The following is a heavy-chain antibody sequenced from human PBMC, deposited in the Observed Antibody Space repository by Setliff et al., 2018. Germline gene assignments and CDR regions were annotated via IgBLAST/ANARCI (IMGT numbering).Heavy chain of an antibody. D-gene: IGHD5-18*01. CDR2: ISVYNGDT. CDR1: GYTFRNYA. J-gene: IGHJ4*02. Sequence: ASVKVSCKASGYTFRNYAFAWVRQAPGQGLEWVGWISVYNGDTNYAQKFQGRVTLTTGTSTSTAYMELRSLTSDDSAFYYCARAPSVELVTIRTNSWFTYWGQGTRVTVSS. V-gene: IGHV1-18*01. CDR3: ARAPSVELVTIRTNSWFTY.